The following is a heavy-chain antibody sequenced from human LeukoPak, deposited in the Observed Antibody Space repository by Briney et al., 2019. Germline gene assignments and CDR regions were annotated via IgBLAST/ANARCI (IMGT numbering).Heavy chain of an antibody. CDR2: ISSSGSTI. Sequence: GGSLRLSCAASGFTFSSYEMNWVRQAPGKGLEWVSYISSSGSTIYYADSVKGRFTISRDNAKNSLYLQMNSLRAEDTAVYYCARGGSIGSVDYWGQGTLVTVSS. CDR3: ARGGSIGSVDY. D-gene: IGHD3-16*01. CDR1: GFTFSSYE. J-gene: IGHJ4*02. V-gene: IGHV3-48*03.